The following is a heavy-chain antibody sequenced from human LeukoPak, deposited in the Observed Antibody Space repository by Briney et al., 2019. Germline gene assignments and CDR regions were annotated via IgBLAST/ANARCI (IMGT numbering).Heavy chain of an antibody. CDR1: GGSISSYY. J-gene: IGHJ3*02. V-gene: IGHV4-59*01. CDR3: ARDSSSSWYWTEWGSGAFDI. Sequence: PSETLSLTCTVSGGSISSYYWSWIRQPPGKGLEWIGYIYYSGSTNYNPSLKSRVTISVDTSKNQFSLKLSSVTAADMAVYYCARDSSSSWYWTEWGSGAFDIWGQGTMVTVSS. CDR2: IYYSGST. D-gene: IGHD6-13*01.